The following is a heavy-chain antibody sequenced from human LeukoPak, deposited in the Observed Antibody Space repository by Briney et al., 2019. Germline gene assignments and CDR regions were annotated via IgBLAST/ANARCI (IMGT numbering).Heavy chain of an antibody. CDR3: ARGVWECSGGSCYSLGY. CDR1: GGTFSSYA. J-gene: IGHJ4*02. CDR2: IIPIFGTA. Sequence: ASVKVSCKASGGTFSSYAISWVLQAPGQGLEWMGGIIPIFGTANYAQKFQGRVTITADESTSTAYMELSSLRSEDTAVYYCARGVWECSGGSCYSLGYWGQGTLVTVSS. V-gene: IGHV1-69*01. D-gene: IGHD2-15*01.